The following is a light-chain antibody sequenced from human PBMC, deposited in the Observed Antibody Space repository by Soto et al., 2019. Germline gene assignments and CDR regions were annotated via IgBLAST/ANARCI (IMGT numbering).Light chain of an antibody. CDR3: SSYADTDNLV. V-gene: IGLV2-8*01. CDR1: SSDVGGYHY. J-gene: IGLJ2*01. Sequence: QSVLTQPPSASGSPGQSVTISCTGTSSDVGGYHYVSWYQQHPGKAPKLMIYEVNKLPSGVPDRFSGSKSGNTASLTVSGLQAEDEADYYCSSYADTDNLVFGGGTKLTVL. CDR2: EVN.